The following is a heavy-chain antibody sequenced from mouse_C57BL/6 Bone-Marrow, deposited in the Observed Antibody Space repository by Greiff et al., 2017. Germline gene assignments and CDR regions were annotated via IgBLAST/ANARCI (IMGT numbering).Heavy chain of an antibody. CDR1: GYTFTSYW. Sequence: QVQLQQPGAELVKPGASVKLSCKASGYTFTSYWMQWVKQRPGQGLEWIGEIDPSDSYTNYNQKFKGKATFTVDTSSSTAYMQLSSLTSEDSAVYYCARGTFSNYWYFDVWGTGTTVTVSS. J-gene: IGHJ1*03. D-gene: IGHD2-5*01. CDR3: ARGTFSNYWYFDV. V-gene: IGHV1-50*01. CDR2: IDPSDSYT.